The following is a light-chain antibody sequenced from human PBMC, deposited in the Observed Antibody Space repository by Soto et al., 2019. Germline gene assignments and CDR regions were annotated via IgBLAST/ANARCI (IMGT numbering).Light chain of an antibody. Sequence: DIQMTQSPSSLSASVGDRVTITCRASQGISNYVAWYQQKPGKVPKLLIYAASILQSGVSSRFSGSGSGTDFTLIISSLQPEDGATYYCQKYNSAPRTFGQGTKVEIK. CDR3: QKYNSAPRT. V-gene: IGKV1-27*01. CDR2: AAS. CDR1: QGISNY. J-gene: IGKJ1*01.